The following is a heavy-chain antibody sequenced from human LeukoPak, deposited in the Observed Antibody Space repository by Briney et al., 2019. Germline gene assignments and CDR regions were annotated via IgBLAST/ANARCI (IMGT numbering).Heavy chain of an antibody. V-gene: IGHV1-69*04. CDR3: ARGSTVTTRPLFDY. J-gene: IGHJ4*02. D-gene: IGHD4-17*01. CDR2: IIPILGIA. Sequence: ASVKVSCKASGGTFSSYAISWVRQAPGQGLEWMGRIIPILGIANYAQKFQGRVTITTDESTSTAYMELSSLRSEDTAVYYCARGSTVTTRPLFDYWGQGTLVTVSS. CDR1: GGTFSSYA.